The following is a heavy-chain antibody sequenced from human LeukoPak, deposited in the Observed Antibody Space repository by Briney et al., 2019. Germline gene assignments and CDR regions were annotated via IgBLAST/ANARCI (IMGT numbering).Heavy chain of an antibody. D-gene: IGHD4-17*01. V-gene: IGHV3-66*01. CDR2: IYSGGST. Sequence: GGSLRLSCAASGFTVSSNYMSWVRQAPGKGLEWVSVIYSGGSTYYADSVKGRFTISRDNSKNTLYLQMNSLRAEDTAVYYCARVFPTFHYGDYVGDFDYWGQGTLVTVSS. CDR3: ARVFPTFHYGDYVGDFDY. J-gene: IGHJ4*02. CDR1: GFTVSSNY.